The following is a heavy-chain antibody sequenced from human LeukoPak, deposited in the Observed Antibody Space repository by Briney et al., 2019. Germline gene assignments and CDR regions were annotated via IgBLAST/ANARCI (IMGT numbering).Heavy chain of an antibody. D-gene: IGHD1-1*01. J-gene: IGHJ4*02. Sequence: SETLSLACTVSGGSISSYYWSWIRQPPGKGLEWIGYIYYSGSTNYNPSLKSRVTISVDTSKNQFSLKLSSVTAADTAVYYCARLGTHGSFDYWGQGTLVTVSS. CDR1: GGSISSYY. CDR2: IYYSGST. CDR3: ARLGTHGSFDY. V-gene: IGHV4-59*01.